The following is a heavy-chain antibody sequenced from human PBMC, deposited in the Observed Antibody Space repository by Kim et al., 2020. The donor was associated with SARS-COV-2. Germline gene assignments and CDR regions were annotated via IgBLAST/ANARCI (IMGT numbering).Heavy chain of an antibody. V-gene: IGHV3-72*01. CDR1: GFTFSDHY. CDR2: SRKKANSYIT. D-gene: IGHD4-17*01. CDR3: ATSHGDYDWNDPFDV. J-gene: IGHJ3*01. Sequence: GGSLRLSCAASGFTFSDHYMDWVRQAPGRGLEWVGRSRKKANSYITEYAASVKGRFTISRDDSKNSLFLQMNSLKTEDTAVYYCATSHGDYDWNDPFDVWGQGTMVTVSS.